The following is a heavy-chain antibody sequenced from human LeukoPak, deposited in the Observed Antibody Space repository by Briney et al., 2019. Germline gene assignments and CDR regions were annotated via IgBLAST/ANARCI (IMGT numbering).Heavy chain of an antibody. CDR3: ARVFRGVVTSNWFDP. D-gene: IGHD2-21*02. Sequence: SETLSLTCTVSGVSINGNYWTWIRQLPGKGLEWIGFVSDTGDTDYNPSLKSRLTISVDTSKSQLSLSLSSVPAATTAPYYCARVFRGVVTSNWFDPWGQGTLVTVSS. CDR1: GVSINGNY. J-gene: IGHJ5*02. V-gene: IGHV4-59*01. CDR2: VSDTGDT.